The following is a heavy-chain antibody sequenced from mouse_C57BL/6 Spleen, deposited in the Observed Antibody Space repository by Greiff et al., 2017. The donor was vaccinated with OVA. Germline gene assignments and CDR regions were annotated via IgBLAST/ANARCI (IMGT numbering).Heavy chain of an antibody. CDR3: ARMRDVGYFDY. D-gene: IGHD3-3*01. V-gene: IGHV5-17*01. J-gene: IGHJ2*01. CDR1: GFTFSDYG. Sequence: EVKLMESGGGLVKPGGSLKLSCAASGFTFSDYGMHWVRQAPEKGLEWVAYISSGSSTIYYADTVKGRFTISRDNAKNTLFLQMTSLRSEDTAMYYCARMRDVGYFDYWGQGTTLTVSS. CDR2: ISSGSSTI.